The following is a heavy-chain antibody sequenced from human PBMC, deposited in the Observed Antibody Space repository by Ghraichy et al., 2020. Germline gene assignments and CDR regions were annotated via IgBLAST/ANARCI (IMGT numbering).Heavy chain of an antibody. CDR2: INHSGST. D-gene: IGHD1-20*01. V-gene: IGHV4-34*01. J-gene: IGHJ6*02. Sequence: LSLTCAVYGGSFSGYYWSWIRQPPGKGLEWIGEINHSGSTNYNPSLKSRVTISVDTSKNQFSLKLSSVTAADTAVYYCARGGGITGTTRHYYYYGMDVWGQGTTVTVSS. CDR1: GGSFSGYY. CDR3: ARGGGITGTTRHYYYYGMDV.